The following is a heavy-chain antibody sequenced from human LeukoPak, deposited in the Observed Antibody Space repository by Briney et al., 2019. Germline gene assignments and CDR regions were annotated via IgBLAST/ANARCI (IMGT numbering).Heavy chain of an antibody. Sequence: PSETLSLTCTVSGGPISSYYWSWLRQPPGKGLEWIGYIYYSGSTNYNPSLTSRVTISVDTSRNQFSLKLSSVTAADTAVYYCARGPGGIAAAGYYFDYWGQGTLVTVSS. CDR1: GGPISSYY. J-gene: IGHJ4*02. V-gene: IGHV4-59*01. D-gene: IGHD6-13*01. CDR2: IYYSGST. CDR3: ARGPGGIAAAGYYFDY.